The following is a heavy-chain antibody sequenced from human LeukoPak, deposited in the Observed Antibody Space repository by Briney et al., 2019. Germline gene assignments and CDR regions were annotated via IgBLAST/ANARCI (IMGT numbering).Heavy chain of an antibody. J-gene: IGHJ6*03. CDR1: GFTFSRYG. CDR3: ARDESSSSWTYYYYYYMDV. Sequence: GGTLRLSCEASGFTFSRYGMSWVRQAPGKGLEWVSAIRGSGGSTYYADSVKGRFTISRDNAKNSLYLQMNSLRAEDTAVYYCARDESSSSWTYYYYYYMDVWGKGTTVTVSS. V-gene: IGHV3-23*01. D-gene: IGHD6-13*01. CDR2: IRGSGGST.